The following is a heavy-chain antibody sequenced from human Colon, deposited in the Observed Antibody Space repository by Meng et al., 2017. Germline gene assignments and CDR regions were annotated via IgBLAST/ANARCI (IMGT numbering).Heavy chain of an antibody. CDR2: IYDNGYT. V-gene: IGHV4-30-2*06. CDR3: TRGYRGTTYFAY. CDR1: GDSVTTTLSS. J-gene: IGHJ4*02. D-gene: IGHD2/OR15-2a*01. Sequence: QLHLQESGSILVKPSQTLSLTCAVSGDSVTTTLSSWSWIRQSPGKGLERIGNIYDNGYTYYNPSLRSRVTISVDRSKNQFSLKLNSVTAADTAVYFCTRGYRGTTYFAYWGQGNLVTVSS.